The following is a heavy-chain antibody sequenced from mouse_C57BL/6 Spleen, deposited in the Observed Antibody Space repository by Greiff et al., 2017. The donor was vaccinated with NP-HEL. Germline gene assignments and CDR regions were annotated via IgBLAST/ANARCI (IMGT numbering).Heavy chain of an antibody. J-gene: IGHJ3*01. CDR3: TREEGFPFAY. Sequence: EVKLMESGEGLVKPGGSLKLSCAASGFTFSSYAMSWVRQTPEKRLEWVAYISSGGDYIYYADTVKGRFTISRDNARNTLYLQMSSLKSEDTAMYYCTREEGFPFAYWGQGTLVTVSA. V-gene: IGHV5-9-1*02. CDR2: ISSGGDYI. CDR1: GFTFSSYA.